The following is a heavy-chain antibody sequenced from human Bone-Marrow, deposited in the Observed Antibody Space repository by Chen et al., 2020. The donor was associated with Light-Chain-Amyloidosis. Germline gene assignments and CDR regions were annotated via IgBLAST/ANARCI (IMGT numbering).Heavy chain of an antibody. J-gene: IGHJ6*02. CDR3: VGQLLYRYYYYGMDV. D-gene: IGHD2-2*02. Sequence: EVQLVESGGGLLQRGGSLRLSCAASGFAFSSYAMSWVRQAPGKGLEWVSYISSSGSTIYYADSVKGRFTISRDNAKNSLYLQMNSLRAEDTAVYYCVGQLLYRYYYYGMDVWGQGTTVTVSS. CDR1: GFAFSSYA. V-gene: IGHV3-48*03. CDR2: ISSSGSTI.